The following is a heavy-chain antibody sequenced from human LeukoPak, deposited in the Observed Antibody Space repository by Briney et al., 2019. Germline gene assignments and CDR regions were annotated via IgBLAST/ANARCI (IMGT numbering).Heavy chain of an antibody. Sequence: SETLSLACTVSGGSISSYYWSWIRQPPGKGLEWIGYIYYSGSTNYNPSLKSRVTISVDTSKDQFSLKLSSVTAADTAVYYCARRTGNWFDPWGQGTLVTVSS. CDR2: IYYSGST. CDR1: GGSISSYY. J-gene: IGHJ5*02. CDR3: ARRTGNWFDP. V-gene: IGHV4-59*01.